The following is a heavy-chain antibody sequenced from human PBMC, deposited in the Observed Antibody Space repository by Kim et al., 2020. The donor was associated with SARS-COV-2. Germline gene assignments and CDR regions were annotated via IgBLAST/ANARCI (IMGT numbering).Heavy chain of an antibody. D-gene: IGHD3-10*01. CDR3: ATRKREVYHLTTPGILDY. CDR1: GGSFTGYY. J-gene: IGHJ4*02. CDR2: INHSGST. V-gene: IGHV4-34*01. Sequence: SETLSLTCAVYGGSFTGYYWSWIRQSPGKGLEWIGEINHSGSTNYNPSLKSRVAVSLDTSKTQFSLHLSSLTAADTAVYYCATRKREVYHLTTPGILDYWGQGTLATVSS.